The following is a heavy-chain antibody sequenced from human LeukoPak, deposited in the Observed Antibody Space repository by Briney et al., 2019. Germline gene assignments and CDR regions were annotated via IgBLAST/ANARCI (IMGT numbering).Heavy chain of an antibody. CDR3: ARAAYDSSGYLTL. CDR1: GFTFSSYA. V-gene: IGHV3-33*01. CDR2: IWYDGTNK. D-gene: IGHD3-22*01. J-gene: IGHJ4*02. Sequence: PGGSLRLSCAASGFTFSSYAMHWVRQAPGKGLEWVAVIWYDGTNKYYADSVKGRFTISRDSSKNTLYLRMNSLRAEDTALYYCARAAYDSSGYLTLWGQGTLVTVSS.